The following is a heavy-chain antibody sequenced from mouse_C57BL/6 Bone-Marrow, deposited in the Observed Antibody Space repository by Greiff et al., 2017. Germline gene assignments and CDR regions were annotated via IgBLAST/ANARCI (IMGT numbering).Heavy chain of an antibody. Sequence: VQLQQPGAELVKPGASVKLSCKASGYTFTSYWMQWVKQRPGQGLEWIGEIDPSDSYTNYNQKFKGKATLTVATSSSTAYMQLSSLTSEDSAVYYCARSYYGNYDAMDYWGQGTSVTVSS. D-gene: IGHD2-10*01. J-gene: IGHJ4*01. V-gene: IGHV1-50*01. CDR3: ARSYYGNYDAMDY. CDR2: IDPSDSYT. CDR1: GYTFTSYW.